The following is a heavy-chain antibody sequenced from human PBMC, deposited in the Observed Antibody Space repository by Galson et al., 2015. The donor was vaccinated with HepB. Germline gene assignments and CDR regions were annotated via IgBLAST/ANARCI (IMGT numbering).Heavy chain of an antibody. J-gene: IGHJ5*02. CDR1: GDSVSSNSAA. CDR3: AKEIGDCSGGSCYSGGWFDP. D-gene: IGHD2-15*01. Sequence: CAISGDSVSSNSAAWNWIRQSPSRGLEWLGRTYYRSKWYNDYALSVKSRTTINPDTSKNQFSLQLTSVTPEDTAVYYCAKEIGDCSGGSCYSGGWFDPWGQGTLVAVSS. V-gene: IGHV6-1*01. CDR2: TYYRSKWYN.